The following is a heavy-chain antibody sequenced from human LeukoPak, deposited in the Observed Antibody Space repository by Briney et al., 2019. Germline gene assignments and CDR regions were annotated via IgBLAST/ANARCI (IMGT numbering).Heavy chain of an antibody. Sequence: GASVKVSCKASGYTFNGYYIHWVRQAPGQGLEWMGWINPNSGGTNYAQKFQGRVTMTRDTSISTAYMELSRLRSDDTAVYYCARVMVRGGPVLGYWGQGTLVTVSS. D-gene: IGHD3-10*01. CDR2: INPNSGGT. CDR1: GYTFNGYY. V-gene: IGHV1-2*02. CDR3: ARVMVRGGPVLGY. J-gene: IGHJ4*02.